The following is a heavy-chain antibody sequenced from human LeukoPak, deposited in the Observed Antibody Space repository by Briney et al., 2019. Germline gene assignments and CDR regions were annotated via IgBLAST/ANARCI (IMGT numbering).Heavy chain of an antibody. CDR3: ARAVSVGVPAAILDY. J-gene: IGHJ4*02. CDR2: INHSGST. D-gene: IGHD2-2*02. V-gene: IGHV4-34*01. CDR1: GGSFSGYY. Sequence: SETLSLTCAVSGGSFSGYYWSWIRQPPGKGLEWIGEINHSGSTNYNPSLKSRVTISVDTSKNQFSLKLSSVTAADTAVYYCARAVSVGVPAAILDYWGQGTLVTVSS.